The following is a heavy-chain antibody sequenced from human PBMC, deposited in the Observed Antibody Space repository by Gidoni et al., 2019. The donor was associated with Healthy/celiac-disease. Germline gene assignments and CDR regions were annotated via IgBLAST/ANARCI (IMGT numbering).Heavy chain of an antibody. CDR3: ARGQGAAAGNVY. D-gene: IGHD6-13*01. CDR2: INHSGST. V-gene: IGHV4-34*01. J-gene: IGHJ4*02. Sequence: QVQLQQWGAGLLKPSETLSLTCAVYGGSFSGYYWSWIRQPPGKGLEWIGEINHSGSTNYTPSLKSRVTISVDTSKNQFSLKLSSVTAADTAVYYCARGQGAAAGNVYWGQGTLVTVSS. CDR1: GGSFSGYY.